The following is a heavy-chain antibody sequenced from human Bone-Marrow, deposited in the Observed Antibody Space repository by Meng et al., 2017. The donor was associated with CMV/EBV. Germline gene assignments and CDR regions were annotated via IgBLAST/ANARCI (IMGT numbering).Heavy chain of an antibody. Sequence: GSLRLSCTVSGGSISSSNYYWGWIRQPPGKGLEWIASVFSSGSTYYEPSLNSRVTISVDTSRNQFSLKLRPVTAADTAVYYCVRDRCSAASCYLVHVGTWFDPWGQGTLVTVSS. V-gene: IGHV4-39*07. J-gene: IGHJ5*02. CDR1: GGSISSSNYY. CDR3: VRDRCSAASCYLVHVGTWFDP. D-gene: IGHD2-2*01. CDR2: VFSSGST.